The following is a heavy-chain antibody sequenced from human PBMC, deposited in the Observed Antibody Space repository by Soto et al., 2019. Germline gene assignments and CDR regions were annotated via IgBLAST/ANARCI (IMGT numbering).Heavy chain of an antibody. CDR1: GFTFGDFA. Sequence: EVKLVESGGGLVQPGRSLSLSCAASGFTFGDFAMQWVRQAPGKGLEWVSGISWNSDFIGYAGSVKGRFTISRDNAKNSLYLQMNSLRAEDTALYYCEKGDPRGDSRGYVGRYYYYGRDVGGQGTTVTVSS. V-gene: IGHV3-9*01. J-gene: IGHJ6*02. CDR3: EKGDPRGDSRGYVGRYYYYGRDV. CDR2: ISWNSDFI. D-gene: IGHD3-22*01.